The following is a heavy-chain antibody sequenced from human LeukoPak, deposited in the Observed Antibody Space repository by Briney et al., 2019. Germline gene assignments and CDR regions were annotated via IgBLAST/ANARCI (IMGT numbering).Heavy chain of an antibody. CDR2: INPNSGGT. CDR3: ARDMGRSGYYYYYYGMDV. D-gene: IGHD3-22*01. Sequence: ASVKVSCKASGYTFTGYYMHWVRQAPGQGLEWMGRINPNSGGTNYAQKFQGRVTMTRDTSISTAYMELSRLRSDDTAVYYCARDMGRSGYYYYYYGMDVWGQGTTVIVSS. V-gene: IGHV1-2*06. CDR1: GYTFTGYY. J-gene: IGHJ6*02.